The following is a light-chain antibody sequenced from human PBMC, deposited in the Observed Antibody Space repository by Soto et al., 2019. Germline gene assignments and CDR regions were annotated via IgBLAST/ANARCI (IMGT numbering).Light chain of an antibody. CDR3: SSYTTSAPYV. Sequence: QSALTQPASVSGSPGQSITISCTGTSSDVGAYNFVSWYQHHPGRAPKLIIYEVTIRPSGVSNRFSGSKSGNTASLTISGLQAEDEAYYYCSSYTTSAPYVFGSGT. J-gene: IGLJ1*01. V-gene: IGLV2-14*01. CDR2: EVT. CDR1: SSDVGAYNF.